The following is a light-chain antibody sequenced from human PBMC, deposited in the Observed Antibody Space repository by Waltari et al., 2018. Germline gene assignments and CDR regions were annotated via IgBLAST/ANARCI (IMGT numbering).Light chain of an antibody. CDR1: SSNIGAGHD. CDR2: GNN. CDR3: QSFDSNVRGGVV. V-gene: IGLV1-40*01. Sequence: QSILTQPTSVSGAPGQRVTISCTGRSSNIGAGHDVHFYQAFPGTAPNLLIYGNNNRPSGVPDRFSGSKSGSSASLAINGLQAEDEADYYCQSFDSNVRGGVVFGGGTKVTVL. J-gene: IGLJ3*02.